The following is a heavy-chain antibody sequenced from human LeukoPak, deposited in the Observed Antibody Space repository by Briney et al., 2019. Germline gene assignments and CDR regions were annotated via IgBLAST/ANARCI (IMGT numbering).Heavy chain of an antibody. CDR3: AGLSGYRYFDY. CDR2: IWNDGTAT. V-gene: IGHV3-33*03. Sequence: GGSLRLSCAASGFTFSSYGMHWVRQAPGKGLEWLAVIWNDGTATFYADSVKGRFTIARDNAKNSLYLQMNSLRAEDTAVYFCAGLSGYRYFDYWGQGTLVTVSS. J-gene: IGHJ4*02. D-gene: IGHD3-3*01. CDR1: GFTFSSYG.